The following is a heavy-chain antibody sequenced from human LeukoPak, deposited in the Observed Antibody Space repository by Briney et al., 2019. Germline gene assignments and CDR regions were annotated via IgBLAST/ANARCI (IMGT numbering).Heavy chain of an antibody. CDR2: SSSSSYI. V-gene: IGHV3-21*01. Sequence: GGSLRLSCAASGFTFSSYSINWVRQAPGKGLEWDSSSSSSSYIYYADSVKGRFTISRDNAKNSLYLQMNSLRAEDTAVYYCARDCGSGARRTYGMDVWGQGTTVTVSS. J-gene: IGHJ6*02. CDR3: ARDCGSGARRTYGMDV. D-gene: IGHD4/OR15-4a*01. CDR1: GFTFSSYS.